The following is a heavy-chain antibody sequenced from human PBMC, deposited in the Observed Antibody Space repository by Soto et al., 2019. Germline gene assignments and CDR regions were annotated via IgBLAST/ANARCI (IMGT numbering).Heavy chain of an antibody. CDR1: GFTFSSYG. CDR2: ISYDENNK. Sequence: GGSLRLSCAASGFTFSSYGMNWVRQAPGKGLEWVAVISYDENNKYYADSVKGRFTISRDNSKNTLYLQMNSLRAEDTAVYYCSKVLTGDLDYWGQGTLVTVSS. CDR3: SKVLTGDLDY. D-gene: IGHD7-27*01. V-gene: IGHV3-30*18. J-gene: IGHJ4*02.